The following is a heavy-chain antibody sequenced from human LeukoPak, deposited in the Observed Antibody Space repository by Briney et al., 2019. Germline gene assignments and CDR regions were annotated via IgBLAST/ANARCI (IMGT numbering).Heavy chain of an antibody. Sequence: PGGSLRLSCAASGFTFSSYWMSWVRQAPGKGLEWVATIRQDGSQKYYVDSVKGRFTISRDNAKNSLYLQMNSLRAEDTAVYYCAKDGGSGQGRIDAFDIWGQGTMVTVSS. V-gene: IGHV3-7*01. J-gene: IGHJ3*02. CDR1: GFTFSSYW. CDR3: AKDGGSGQGRIDAFDI. D-gene: IGHD1-1*01. CDR2: IRQDGSQK.